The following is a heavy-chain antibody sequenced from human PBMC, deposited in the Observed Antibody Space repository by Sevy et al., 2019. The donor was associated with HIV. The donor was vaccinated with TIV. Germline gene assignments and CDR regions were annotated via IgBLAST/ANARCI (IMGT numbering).Heavy chain of an antibody. CDR2: IKSKTDGGTT. D-gene: IGHD3-22*01. J-gene: IGHJ4*02. CDR3: TTVPGYYYDSSGYYSPYYFDY. V-gene: IGHV3-15*01. Sequence: GGSLRLSCAASGFTFSNAWMSWVRQAPGKGLEWVGRIKSKTDGGTTDYAAPVKGRFTISRDDSKNTLYLQMNSLKTEDTAVYYCTTVPGYYYDSSGYYSPYYFDYWGQGTLVTVSS. CDR1: GFTFSNAW.